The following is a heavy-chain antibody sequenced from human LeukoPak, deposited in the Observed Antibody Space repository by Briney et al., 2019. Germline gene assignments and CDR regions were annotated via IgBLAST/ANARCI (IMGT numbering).Heavy chain of an antibody. J-gene: IGHJ5*02. D-gene: IGHD2-15*01. V-gene: IGHV4-34*01. CDR1: GGSLSGYY. CDR2: IYYSGST. CDR3: ARVDGSCSGGSCPSGNWFDP. Sequence: SETLSLTCAVYGGSLSGYYWSWIRQPPGKGLEWIGSIYYSGSTYYNPSLKSRVTISVDTSKNQFSLKLNSVTAADTAVYYCARVDGSCSGGSCPSGNWFDPWGQGTLVTVSS.